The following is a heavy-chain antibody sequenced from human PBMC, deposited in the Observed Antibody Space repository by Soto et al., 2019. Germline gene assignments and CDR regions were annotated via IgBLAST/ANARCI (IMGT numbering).Heavy chain of an antibody. V-gene: IGHV3-23*01. J-gene: IGHJ6*02. Sequence: GSLRLSCAASGFTFSSYAMSWVRQAPGKGLGWVSAISGSGGSTYYADSVKGRFTISRDNSKNTLYLQMNSLRAEDTAVYYCAKPESTVVVAATHYYYYGMDVWGQGTTVTVSS. CDR2: ISGSGGST. CDR1: GFTFSSYA. CDR3: AKPESTVVVAATHYYYYGMDV. D-gene: IGHD2-15*01.